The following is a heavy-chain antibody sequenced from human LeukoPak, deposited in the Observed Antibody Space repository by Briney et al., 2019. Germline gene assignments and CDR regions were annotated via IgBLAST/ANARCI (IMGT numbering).Heavy chain of an antibody. D-gene: IGHD6-13*01. V-gene: IGHV3-21*01. J-gene: IGHJ4*02. CDR1: GFTFSSYS. Sequence: GGSLRLSCAASGFTFSSYSMNWVRQAPGKGLEWVSSISSSSSYIYYADSVKGRFTISRDNAKNSLYLQMNSLRAEDTAVYCCASQGPSGQQLKAAEDYWGQGTLVTVSS. CDR2: ISSSSSYI. CDR3: ASQGPSGQQLKAAEDY.